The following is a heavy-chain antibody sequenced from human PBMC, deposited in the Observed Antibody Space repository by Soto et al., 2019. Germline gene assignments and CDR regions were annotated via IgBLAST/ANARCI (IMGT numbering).Heavy chain of an antibody. V-gene: IGHV3-30-3*01. CDR2: ISHDGINK. D-gene: IGHD4-17*01. Sequence: QVRLVESGGGVVQPGRSLRLSCTASGFSFSSYAMYWFRQPPGKGLEWVAVISHDGINKHYADSVKGRVTVSRDNSNHSLDLQLNSLRGEDTAMYSCARDMFSSDYFVKWFEPWGQGTLVTVS. J-gene: IGHJ5*02. CDR1: GFSFSSYA. CDR3: ARDMFSSDYFVKWFEP.